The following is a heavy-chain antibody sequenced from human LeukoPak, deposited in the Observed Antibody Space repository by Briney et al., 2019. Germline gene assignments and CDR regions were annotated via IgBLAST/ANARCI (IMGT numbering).Heavy chain of an antibody. V-gene: IGHV4-61*02. J-gene: IGHJ5*02. CDR2: IYTSGST. Sequence: SETLSLTCTVSGYSISNGYYWSWIRQPAGQGLEWIGRIYTSGSTNYNPSLKSRVTISVDTSKNQFSLKLSSVTAADTAVYYCARTYTSGGASWFDPWGQGTLVTVSS. CDR1: GYSISNGYY. D-gene: IGHD2-2*02. CDR3: ARTYTSGGASWFDP.